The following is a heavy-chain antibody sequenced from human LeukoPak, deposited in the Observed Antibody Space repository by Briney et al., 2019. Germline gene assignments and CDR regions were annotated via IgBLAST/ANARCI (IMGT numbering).Heavy chain of an antibody. CDR2: INPNSGGT. CDR1: GYTFTGYY. D-gene: IGHD6-6*01. V-gene: IGHV1-2*02. CDR3: ARVAARHHIWAPHYYYMDV. Sequence: ASVKVSCKASGYTFTGYYMHWVRQAPGQGLEWMGWINPNSGGTNYAQKFQGRVTMTTDTSTSTAYMELRSLRSDDTAVYYCARVAARHHIWAPHYYYMDVWGKGTTVTVSS. J-gene: IGHJ6*03.